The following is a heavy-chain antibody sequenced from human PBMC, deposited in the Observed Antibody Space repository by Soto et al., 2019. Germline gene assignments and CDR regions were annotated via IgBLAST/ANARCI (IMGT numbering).Heavy chain of an antibody. J-gene: IGHJ6*02. CDR2: ISYDGTTK. Sequence: GGSLILSCAASAFTITSYAMHWVRQAPGKGLEWVAIISYDGTTKYYADSVKGRFIISRDSSKNTLYLQMNSLRADDTAVYYCAREARAAGATYYYYYAMDVWGQGTTVTVSS. D-gene: IGHD6-13*01. V-gene: IGHV3-30-3*01. CDR1: AFTITSYA. CDR3: AREARAAGATYYYYYAMDV.